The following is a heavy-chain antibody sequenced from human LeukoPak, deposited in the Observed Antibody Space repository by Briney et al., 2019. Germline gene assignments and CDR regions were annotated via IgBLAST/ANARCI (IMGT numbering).Heavy chain of an antibody. D-gene: IGHD3-22*01. Sequence: ASVKVSCKASGYTFNSYGISWVRQAPGQGLEWMGWISPDRGDTEYAQKIQGRVSMTTDTSTSTAYMELRSLRSDDTAVYYCARQVLIVGGRYGMDVWGQGTLVTVSS. CDR1: GYTFNSYG. J-gene: IGHJ6*02. CDR2: ISPDRGDT. V-gene: IGHV1-18*01. CDR3: ARQVLIVGGRYGMDV.